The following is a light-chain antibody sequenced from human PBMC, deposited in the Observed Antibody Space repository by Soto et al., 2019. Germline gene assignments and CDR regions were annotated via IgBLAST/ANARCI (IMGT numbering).Light chain of an antibody. J-gene: IGKJ4*01. CDR3: QKYNNWPLT. V-gene: IGKV3D-15*01. CDR1: QSVSSN. Sequence: EIVMTQSPSTLSVFPGERATLSCRASQSVSSNLAWYQQKPGQGPKLLIYVASTRANGVPATFSGSGSGTEFTLTISSLHYEDFAVYYCQKYNNWPLTFGGGTKVEIK. CDR2: VAS.